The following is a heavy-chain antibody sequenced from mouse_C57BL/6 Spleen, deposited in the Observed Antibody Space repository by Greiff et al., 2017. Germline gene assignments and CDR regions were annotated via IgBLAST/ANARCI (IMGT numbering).Heavy chain of an antibody. D-gene: IGHD2-4*01. J-gene: IGHJ4*01. CDR3: VRQGDYDVGDYAMDY. CDR1: GFSFNTYA. V-gene: IGHV10-1*01. Sequence: DAGGGLVQPKGSLKLSCAASGFSFNTYAMHWVRQAPGKGLEWVARIRSKSNNYATYYADSVKDRFTISRDDSESMLYLQMNNLKTEDTAMYYCVRQGDYDVGDYAMDYWGQGTSVTVSS. CDR2: IRSKSNNYAT.